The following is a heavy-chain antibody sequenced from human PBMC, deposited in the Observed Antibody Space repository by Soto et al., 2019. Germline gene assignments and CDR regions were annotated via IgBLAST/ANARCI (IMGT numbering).Heavy chain of an antibody. CDR3: ARDGDIVVVPAARPGAFDI. V-gene: IGHV1-3*01. CDR1: GYTFINYA. D-gene: IGHD2-2*02. J-gene: IGHJ3*02. CDR2: IIAGNGNT. Sequence: QVQLVQSGAEVKKPGASVKVSCKASGYTFINYAIHWLRQAPGQRLEWMGWIIAGNGNTKYSQKFQGRVTITRDTSARTAYMGLSSLRSADTAVYYCARDGDIVVVPAARPGAFDIWGQGKMVTVSS.